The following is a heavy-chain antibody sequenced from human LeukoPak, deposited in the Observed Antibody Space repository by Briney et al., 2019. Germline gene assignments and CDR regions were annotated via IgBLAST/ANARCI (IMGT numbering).Heavy chain of an antibody. D-gene: IGHD2-21*02. CDR1: GGSISSYD. V-gene: IGHV4-59*01. Sequence: SETLSLTCTVSGGSISSYDWSWVRQPPGKGLEFIGHVHYSGTANYKPSLRSRVTISVATSKQQFFLKLKSVTAADTAVYYCARGYGDFRAEGRYFYSWGQGILVTVSS. CDR2: VHYSGTA. CDR3: ARGYGDFRAEGRYFYS. J-gene: IGHJ4*02.